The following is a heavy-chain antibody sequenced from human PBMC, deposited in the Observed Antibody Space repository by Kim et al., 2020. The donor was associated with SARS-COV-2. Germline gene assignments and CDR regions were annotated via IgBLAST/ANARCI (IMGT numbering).Heavy chain of an antibody. CDR3: ARVYSGSLRGDAFDI. J-gene: IGHJ3*02. Sequence: KVQGRVTMTRDTSTSTVYMELSSLRSEDTAVYYCARVYSGSLRGDAFDIWGQGTMVTVSS. D-gene: IGHD1-26*01. V-gene: IGHV1-46*01.